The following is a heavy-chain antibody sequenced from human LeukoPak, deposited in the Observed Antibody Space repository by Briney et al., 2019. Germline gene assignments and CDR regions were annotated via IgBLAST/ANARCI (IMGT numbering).Heavy chain of an antibody. Sequence: SETLSLTCAVYGGSFSGYYWSWIRQPPGKGLEWIGEINHSGSTNYNPSLKSRVTISVDTSKNQFSLKLSSVTAADTAVYYCARRRIRGTTLDCWGQGTLVTVSS. J-gene: IGHJ4*02. V-gene: IGHV4-34*01. CDR2: INHSGST. CDR3: ARRRIRGTTLDC. CDR1: GGSFSGYY. D-gene: IGHD2-15*01.